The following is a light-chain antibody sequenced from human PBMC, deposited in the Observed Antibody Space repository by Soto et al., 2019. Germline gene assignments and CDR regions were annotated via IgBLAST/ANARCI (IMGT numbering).Light chain of an antibody. V-gene: IGKV3-11*01. J-gene: IGKJ4*01. CDR3: QQRSDWPST. CDR2: DAS. CDR1: QSVGSY. Sequence: PGERATLSCRASQSVGSYFAWYQQKPGQAPRLLIYDASSRATGIPARFSGSGSGTDSTLTISSLEPEDFAVYYCQQRSDWPSTFGGGTRVEIK.